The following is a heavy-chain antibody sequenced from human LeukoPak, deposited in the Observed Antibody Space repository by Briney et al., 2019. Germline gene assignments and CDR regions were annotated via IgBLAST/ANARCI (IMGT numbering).Heavy chain of an antibody. D-gene: IGHD3-9*01. CDR3: ARATAYYDLLTGYHPHFDY. J-gene: IGHJ4*02. CDR1: GGSIGSSNYY. CDR2: VYYSGST. Sequence: SETLSLTCTVSGGSIGSSNYYWGWIRQPPGKGLEWIGSVYYSGSTYYNPSLKSRVTLSGDTSKNQFSLKLSSVTAADTAVYYCARATAYYDLLTGYHPHFDYWGQGTLVTVSS. V-gene: IGHV4-39*07.